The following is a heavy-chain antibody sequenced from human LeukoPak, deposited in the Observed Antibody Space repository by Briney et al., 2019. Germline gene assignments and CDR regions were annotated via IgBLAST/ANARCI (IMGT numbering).Heavy chain of an antibody. CDR3: AKGGDSGSYRPSGAMDV. CDR1: GFTLTNHG. CDR2: ITGTGGK. J-gene: IGHJ6*02. V-gene: IGHV3-23*01. Sequence: PGGSLRLSCAVSGFTLTNHGVSWVRQAPGKGLEWVSIITGTGGKYYGDSVKGRFVLSRDNSKNTVYMQMNSLRAEDTAIYYCAKGGDSGSYRPSGAMDVWGQGTTVTVSS. D-gene: IGHD1-26*01.